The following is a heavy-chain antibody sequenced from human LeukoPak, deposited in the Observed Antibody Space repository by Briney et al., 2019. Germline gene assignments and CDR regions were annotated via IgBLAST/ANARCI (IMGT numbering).Heavy chain of an antibody. J-gene: IGHJ4*02. CDR3: ARERATRGWLFDY. D-gene: IGHD6-19*01. CDR2: ISNHGRIT. Sequence: GGSLRLSCAASGFIFSTYAMHWFRQAPGKGLEYVSAISNHGRITDYANSVKGRFIISRDNSKNTLYLQMGNLRIEDMAVYYRARERATRGWLFDYWGQGTLVTVSS. CDR1: GFIFSTYA. V-gene: IGHV3-64*01.